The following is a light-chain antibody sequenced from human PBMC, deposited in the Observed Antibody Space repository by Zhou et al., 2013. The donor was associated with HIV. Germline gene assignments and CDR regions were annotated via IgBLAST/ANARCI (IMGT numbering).Light chain of an antibody. CDR1: ESVRSSH. Sequence: EIVLTQSPGTLSLSPGERATLSCRASESVRSSHLAWYKQKLGQAPRLLIFDASRRATGIPDRFSGSGSGTDFTLTISRLEPEDFAVYYCQQYGSTPWTFGQGTKVEIK. CDR3: QQYGSTPWT. V-gene: IGKV3-20*01. CDR2: DAS. J-gene: IGKJ1*01.